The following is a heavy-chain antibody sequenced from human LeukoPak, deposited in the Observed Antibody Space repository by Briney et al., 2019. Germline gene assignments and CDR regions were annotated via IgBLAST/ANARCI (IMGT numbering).Heavy chain of an antibody. V-gene: IGHV3-53*01. J-gene: IGHJ6*03. CDR3: ARENYDYVWGSYRRYYYYMDV. CDR1: GFTVSSNY. Sequence: PGGSLRLSCAASGFTVSSNYMSWVRQAPGKGLEWVSVIYSGGSTYYADSVQGRFTISRDNSKNTLYLQMNSLRAEGTAVYYCARENYDYVWGSYRRYYYYMDVWGKGTTVTISS. CDR2: IYSGGST. D-gene: IGHD3-16*02.